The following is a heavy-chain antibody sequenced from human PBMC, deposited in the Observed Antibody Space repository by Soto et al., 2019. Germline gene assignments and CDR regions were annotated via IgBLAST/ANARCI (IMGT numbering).Heavy chain of an antibody. Sequence: GSLRLSCAASGFTFSSYSMNWVRQAPGKGLERVSSISSSSSYIYYADSVKGRFTISRDNAKNSLYLQMNSLRAEDTAVYYCARDQPRYSYGYGLGYWGQGTLVTVSS. D-gene: IGHD5-18*01. V-gene: IGHV3-21*01. CDR2: ISSSSSYI. CDR1: GFTFSSYS. J-gene: IGHJ4*02. CDR3: ARDQPRYSYGYGLGY.